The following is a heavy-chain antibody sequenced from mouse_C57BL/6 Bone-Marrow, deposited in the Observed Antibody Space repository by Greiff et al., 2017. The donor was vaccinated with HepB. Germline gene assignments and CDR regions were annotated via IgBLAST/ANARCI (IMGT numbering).Heavy chain of an antibody. J-gene: IGHJ2*01. V-gene: IGHV5-17*01. CDR1: GFTFSDYG. D-gene: IGHD3-2*02. CDR2: ISSGSSTI. CDR3: ARQAPYYFDY. Sequence: EVKLVESGGGLVKPGGSLKLSCAASGFTFSDYGMHWVRQAPEKGLEWVAYISSGSSTIYYADTVKGRFAISRDNAKNTLFLQMTSLRSEDTAMYYCARQAPYYFDYWGQGTTLTVSS.